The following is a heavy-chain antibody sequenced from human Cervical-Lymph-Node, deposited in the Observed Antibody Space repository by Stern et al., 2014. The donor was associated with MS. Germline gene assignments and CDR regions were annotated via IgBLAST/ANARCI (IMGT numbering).Heavy chain of an antibody. CDR1: GYIFTSDD. CDR2: IIPDSGDT. Sequence: QVQLVQSGAEVKKPAASVKVSCKASGYIFTSDDINWVRQASGQGLEWMAWIIPDSGDTGYAQKFQGRVTLTRDTSINTAYMEMTSLTSDDTAIYYCTKAWESWGQGTLITVSS. V-gene: IGHV1-8*01. J-gene: IGHJ5*02. D-gene: IGHD1-26*01. CDR3: TKAWES.